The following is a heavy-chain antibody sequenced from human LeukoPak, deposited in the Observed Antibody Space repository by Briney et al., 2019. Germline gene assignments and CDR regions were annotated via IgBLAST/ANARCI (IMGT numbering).Heavy chain of an antibody. Sequence: PGGSLTLSCEASGFTFSRYAMSWVRQAPGKGPEWVSGISASGGTAYFADSVKGRFILSRGSSKNTLFLQMNSLRAEDRGLYFCAKDPNGDWVGDFDMWGRGTKLSVSS. D-gene: IGHD3-10*01. V-gene: IGHV3-23*01. CDR2: ISASGGTA. J-gene: IGHJ3*02. CDR1: GFTFSRYA. CDR3: AKDPNGDWVGDFDM.